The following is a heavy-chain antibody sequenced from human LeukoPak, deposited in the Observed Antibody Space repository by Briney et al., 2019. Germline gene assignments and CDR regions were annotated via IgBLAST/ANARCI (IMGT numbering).Heavy chain of an antibody. V-gene: IGHV5-51*01. CDR3: ARQAYYYDSSGYYYYFDY. Sequence: GESLKISCKGSGYSFTSYWIGWVRRMPGKGLEWMGIIYPGDSDTRYSPSFQGQVTISADKSISTAYLQWSSLKASDTAMYYCARQAYYYDSSGYYYYFDYWGQGTLVTVSS. J-gene: IGHJ4*02. CDR2: IYPGDSDT. CDR1: GYSFTSYW. D-gene: IGHD3-22*01.